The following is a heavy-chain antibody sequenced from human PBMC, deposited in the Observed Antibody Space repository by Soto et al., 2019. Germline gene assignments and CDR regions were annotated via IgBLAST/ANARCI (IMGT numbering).Heavy chain of an antibody. CDR3: ARARLRAVYAFDI. J-gene: IGHJ3*02. Sequence: SETLSLTCTVSAGSVRSGAYYWTWIRQRPGKGLEWIGYIYYSGSTYYSPSLKSRLSISLDTSKNQFSLRLSSVTAADTAMYYCARARLRAVYAFDIWGQGTMVTVSS. CDR1: AGSVRSGAYY. V-gene: IGHV4-31*03. D-gene: IGHD5-12*01. CDR2: IYYSGST.